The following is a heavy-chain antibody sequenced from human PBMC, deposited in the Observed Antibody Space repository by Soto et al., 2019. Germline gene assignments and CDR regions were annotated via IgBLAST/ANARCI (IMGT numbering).Heavy chain of an antibody. Sequence: PGGSLRLSCAASGFTFSSYAMSWVRQAPGKGLEWVSAISGSGGSTYYADSVKGRFTISRDNSKNTLYLQMNSLRAEDTAVYYCAKDSSESSSGWYDYWGQGTLVTVSS. D-gene: IGHD6-19*01. CDR1: GFTFSSYA. CDR3: AKDSSESSSGWYDY. J-gene: IGHJ4*02. V-gene: IGHV3-23*01. CDR2: ISGSGGST.